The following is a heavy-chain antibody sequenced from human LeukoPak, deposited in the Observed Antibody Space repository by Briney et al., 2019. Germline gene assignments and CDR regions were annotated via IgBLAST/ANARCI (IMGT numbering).Heavy chain of an antibody. CDR1: GGSISSYY. J-gene: IGHJ6*02. D-gene: IGHD2-2*01. CDR2: IYYSGST. CDR3: AGVIGVVVPAAISPPINYYYGMDV. Sequence: KPSETLSLTCTVSGGSISSYYWSWIRQPPGKGLDWIGYIYYSGSTNYNPSLKSRVTISVDTSKNQFSLKLSSVTAADTAVYYCAGVIGVVVPAAISPPINYYYGMDVWGQGTTVTVSS. V-gene: IGHV4-59*01.